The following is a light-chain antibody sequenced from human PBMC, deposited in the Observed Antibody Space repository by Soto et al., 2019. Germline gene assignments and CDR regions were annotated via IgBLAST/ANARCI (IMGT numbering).Light chain of an antibody. V-gene: IGKV3-20*01. CDR2: GAS. CDR1: QSVSSSY. J-gene: IGKJ3*01. Sequence: EIVLTQSPGTPSLSPGEKATLSCRAIQSVSSSYLAWYQQKPGQAPRLLIYGASSRATGIPDRFSGSGSGTDFTLTISRLEPEDFAVYYCQQYGSSSFTFGPGTRWIS. CDR3: QQYGSSSFT.